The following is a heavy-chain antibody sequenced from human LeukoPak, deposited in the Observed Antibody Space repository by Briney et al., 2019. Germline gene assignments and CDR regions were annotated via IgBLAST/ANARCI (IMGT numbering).Heavy chain of an antibody. J-gene: IGHJ4*02. CDR2: ISYSSSYI. CDR1: GFTFTSYS. CDR3: AKDQDYYGSGKTGFDD. Sequence: GGSLRLSCAASGFTFTSYSMNWVRQAPGKGLEWVSYISYSSSYIYYADSVKGRFTISRDNAKNSLYLQMNSLRAEDTALYYCAKDQDYYGSGKTGFDDWGQGTLVTVSS. V-gene: IGHV3-21*04. D-gene: IGHD3-10*01.